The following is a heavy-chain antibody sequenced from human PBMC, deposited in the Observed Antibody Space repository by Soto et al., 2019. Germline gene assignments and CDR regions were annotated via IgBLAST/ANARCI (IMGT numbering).Heavy chain of an antibody. Sequence: ASVKVSCKASGYTFTSYYMHWVRQAPGQGLEWMGIINPSGGSTSYAQKFQGRVTMTRDTSTGTVYMELSSLRSEDTAVYYCARDAYYYDSSGYYSPIDYWGQGTLVTV. V-gene: IGHV1-46*01. J-gene: IGHJ4*02. CDR1: GYTFTSYY. CDR2: INPSGGST. CDR3: ARDAYYYDSSGYYSPIDY. D-gene: IGHD3-22*01.